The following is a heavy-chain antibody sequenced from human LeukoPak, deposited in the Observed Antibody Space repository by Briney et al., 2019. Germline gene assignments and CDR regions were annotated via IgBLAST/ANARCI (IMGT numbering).Heavy chain of an antibody. D-gene: IGHD2-15*01. J-gene: IGHJ3*02. CDR3: AARYCSGGSCRGVGAFDI. CDR1: GYTFSSYE. Sequence: PGWSLRLSCAASGYTFSSYEMNWVHQAPGKGLEWVSYISSSGSTIYYADSVKGRFTISRDNAKNSLYLQMNSLRAEDTAVYYCAARYCSGGSCRGVGAFDIWGQGTMVTVSS. CDR2: ISSSGSTI. V-gene: IGHV3-48*03.